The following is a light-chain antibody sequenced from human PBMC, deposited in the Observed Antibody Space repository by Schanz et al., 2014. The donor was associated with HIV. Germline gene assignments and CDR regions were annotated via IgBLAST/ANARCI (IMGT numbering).Light chain of an antibody. CDR1: QSLGGS. Sequence: ETVLTQSPGGLSLSPGERATLSCRASQSLGGSQLAWYQQKPGQAPRLLIYGASTRATGVPARFSGSGSGTEFTLTIGSLQSEDFAVYYCQQYNNWPRGTFGQGTKLEIK. CDR3: QQYNNWPRGT. J-gene: IGKJ2*01. V-gene: IGKV3-15*01. CDR2: GAS.